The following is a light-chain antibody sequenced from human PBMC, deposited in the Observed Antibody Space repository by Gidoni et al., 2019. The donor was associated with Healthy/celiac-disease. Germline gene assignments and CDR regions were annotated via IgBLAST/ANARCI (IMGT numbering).Light chain of an antibody. Sequence: TGPPSVSAAPGQKVTISCSGSSSNIGNNYVSWYQQLPGTAPKLLIYDNNKRPSGIPDRFSGSKSGTSATLGITGLQTGDEADYYCGTWDSSLSAVFGGGTKLTVL. CDR2: DNN. CDR1: SSNIGNNY. V-gene: IGLV1-51*01. CDR3: GTWDSSLSAV. J-gene: IGLJ2*01.